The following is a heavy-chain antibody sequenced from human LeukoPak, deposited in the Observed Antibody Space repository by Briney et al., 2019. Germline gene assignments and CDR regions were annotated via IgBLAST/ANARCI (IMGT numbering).Heavy chain of an antibody. Sequence: PSETLSLTCAVYGGSFSGYYWSWIRQPPGKGLEWIGEINHSGSTNYNPSLKSRVTISVDTSKNQFSLKLSSVTAADTAVYYCARWIQLRSTVKYYYYGMDVWGQGTTVTVSS. CDR2: INHSGST. V-gene: IGHV4-34*01. D-gene: IGHD5-18*01. CDR1: GGSFSGYY. CDR3: ARWIQLRSTVKYYYYGMDV. J-gene: IGHJ6*02.